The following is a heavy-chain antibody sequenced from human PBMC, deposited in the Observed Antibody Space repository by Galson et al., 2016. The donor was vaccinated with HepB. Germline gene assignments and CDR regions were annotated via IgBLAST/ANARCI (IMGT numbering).Heavy chain of an antibody. CDR3: VRVSRLRWGCDAFDM. D-gene: IGHD4-23*01. CDR1: GFTFSSHW. Sequence: SLRLSCAASGFTFSSHWMRWVRQAPGKGLEWVANIRQDGSEKYYVDSVKGRFTISRDNAKNSLYLQMNSLRAEDTAVYYCVRVSRLRWGCDAFDMWGQGTMVTVSS. J-gene: IGHJ3*02. V-gene: IGHV3-7*01. CDR2: IRQDGSEK.